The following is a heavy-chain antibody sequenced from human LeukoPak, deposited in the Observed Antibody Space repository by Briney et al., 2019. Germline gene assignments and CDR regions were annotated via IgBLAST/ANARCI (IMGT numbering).Heavy chain of an antibody. CDR1: GITLSNYG. D-gene: IGHD3-22*01. V-gene: IGHV3-23*01. Sequence: GGSLRLSCAVSGITLSNYGMTWVRQAPGKGLEWVAGISDSGGSTNYADSVKGRFTISRDNPKNTLYLQMNSLRAEDTAVYFCAKRGVVIRVILVGFHEEAYYFDSWGQGALVTVSS. J-gene: IGHJ4*02. CDR3: AKRGVVIRVILVGFHEEAYYFDS. CDR2: ISDSGGST.